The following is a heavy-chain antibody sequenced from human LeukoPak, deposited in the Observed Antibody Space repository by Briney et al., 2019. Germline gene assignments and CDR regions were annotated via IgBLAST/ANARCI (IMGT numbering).Heavy chain of an antibody. D-gene: IGHD3-22*01. V-gene: IGHV1-69*05. CDR3: ARAYYDSSGLPFDY. CDR1: GGTFSSYA. CDR2: IIPIIGTA. J-gene: IGHJ4*02. Sequence: SVKVSCKASGGTFSSYAISWVRQAPGQGLEWMGGIIPIIGTANYAQKFQGRVTITTDESSSTAYMELSSLRSEDTAVYYCARAYYDSSGLPFDYWGQGTLVTVSS.